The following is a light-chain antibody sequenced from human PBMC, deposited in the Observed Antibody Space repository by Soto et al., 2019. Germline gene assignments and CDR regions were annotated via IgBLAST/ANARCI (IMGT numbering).Light chain of an antibody. CDR1: SNDVGGYNY. CDR2: DVT. CDR3: SSYTSSNAEV. J-gene: IGLJ1*01. Sequence: QSALTQPASVSGFPGQSITISCTGTSNDVGGYNYVSWYQHHPGKAPKLIICDVTDRPSGISYRFSASKSGNTASLTISGLQAEDEADYYCSSYTSSNAEVFGTGTKVTV. V-gene: IGLV2-14*03.